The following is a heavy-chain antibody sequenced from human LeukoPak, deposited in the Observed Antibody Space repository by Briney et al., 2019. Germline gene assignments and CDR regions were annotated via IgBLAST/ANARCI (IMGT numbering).Heavy chain of an antibody. CDR2: LNPNSGGT. V-gene: IGHV1-2*02. J-gene: IGHJ4*02. CDR3: ARDGASGYLADY. CDR1: GYTLTGYY. Sequence: VASVKVSCKASGYTLTGYYMHWVRQAPGQGLEWMGWLNPNSGGTNYAQKFQGRVTMTRDTSISTAYMELSRLGSDDTAVYYCARDGASGYLADYWGQGTLVTVSS. D-gene: IGHD3-3*01.